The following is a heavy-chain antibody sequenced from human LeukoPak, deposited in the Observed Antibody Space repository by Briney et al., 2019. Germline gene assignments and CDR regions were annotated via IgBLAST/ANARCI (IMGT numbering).Heavy chain of an antibody. D-gene: IGHD2-2*02. Sequence: GRSLRLSCAASGVTFSDYAMNWIWQAPGKGLEWVAGINWNSGSIGYADPVKGRFTISRDNAKNSLYLQMNSLRAEDTALYYCAKSRAVVPAAIPVCFDYWGQGTLVTVSS. CDR2: INWNSGSI. CDR3: AKSRAVVPAAIPVCFDY. CDR1: GVTFSDYA. V-gene: IGHV3-9*01. J-gene: IGHJ4*02.